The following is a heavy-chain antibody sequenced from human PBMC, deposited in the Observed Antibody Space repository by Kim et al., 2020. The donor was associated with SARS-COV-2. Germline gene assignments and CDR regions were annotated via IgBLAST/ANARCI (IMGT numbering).Heavy chain of an antibody. CDR3: ASTDGRLGDNFDF. CDR2: INRNGDYV. D-gene: IGHD1-26*01. CDR1: GFSFSSYA. V-gene: IGHV3-21*01. J-gene: IGHJ4*02. Sequence: GESLKISCAASGFSFSSYAMNWVRQVPGRGLEWVSSINRNGDYVFYADSVKGRFTISRDDAKNSLSLQMNSLRPEDTAVYHCASTDGRLGDNFDFWGQGT.